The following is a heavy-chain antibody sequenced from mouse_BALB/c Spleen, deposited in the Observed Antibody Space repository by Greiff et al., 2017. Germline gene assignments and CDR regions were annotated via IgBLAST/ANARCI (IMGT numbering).Heavy chain of an antibody. CDR3: ARDGDYDKGGLDY. Sequence: EVQGVESGGGLVKPGGSLKLSCAASGFTFSDYYMYWVRQTPEKRLEWVATISDGGSYTYYPDSVKGRFTISRDNAKNNLYLQMSSLKSEDTAMYYCARDGDYDKGGLDYWGQGTTLTVSS. J-gene: IGHJ2*01. V-gene: IGHV5-4*02. D-gene: IGHD2-4*01. CDR2: ISDGGSYT. CDR1: GFTFSDYY.